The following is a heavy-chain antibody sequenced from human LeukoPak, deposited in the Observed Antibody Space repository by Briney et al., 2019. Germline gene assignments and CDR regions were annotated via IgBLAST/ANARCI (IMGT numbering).Heavy chain of an antibody. D-gene: IGHD6-13*01. CDR1: GFTFSSYA. Sequence: GGSLRLSCAASGFTFSSYAMHGVRQAPGKGLEWVAVISYDGSNKYYADSVKGRFTISRDNSKNTLYMQMNSLRAEDTAVYYCARDQAAAGTGYFDYWGQGTLVTVSS. CDR3: ARDQAAAGTGYFDY. J-gene: IGHJ4*02. CDR2: ISYDGSNK. V-gene: IGHV3-30*04.